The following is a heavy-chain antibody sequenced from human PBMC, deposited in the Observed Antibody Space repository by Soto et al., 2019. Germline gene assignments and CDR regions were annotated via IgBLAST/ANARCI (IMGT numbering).Heavy chain of an antibody. J-gene: IGHJ6*02. V-gene: IGHV4-59*01. CDR3: ARGYSTSWAPCYSGIDV. CDR2: IYYSGSA. Sequence: SETLSLTCTVSGSIRSYYWSWIRQPPGKGLEWIGYIYYSGSAHYSPSLRSRVTISVDTSKNQFSLKLSSVTAADTAVYYCARGYSTSWAPCYSGIDVWAQGNTVTVSS. D-gene: IGHD2-21*02. CDR1: GSIRSYY.